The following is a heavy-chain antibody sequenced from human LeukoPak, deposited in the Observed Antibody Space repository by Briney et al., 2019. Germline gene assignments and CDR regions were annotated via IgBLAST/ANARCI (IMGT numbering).Heavy chain of an antibody. CDR3: AKHLGSHSFLFYYMDV. Sequence: GGSLRLSCEASQFTFSRFAMSWIRQAPGTGLEWVSTLSGSGTATYYADSVKGRFATSRDKSKDTLYLQMDNLRADDTAVYYCAKHLGSHSFLFYYMDVWGTGTSVIVSS. CDR2: LSGSGTAT. CDR1: QFTFSRFA. V-gene: IGHV3-23*01. D-gene: IGHD2-21*01. J-gene: IGHJ6*03.